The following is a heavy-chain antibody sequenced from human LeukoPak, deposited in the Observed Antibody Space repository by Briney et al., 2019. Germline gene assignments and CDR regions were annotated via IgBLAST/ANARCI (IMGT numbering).Heavy chain of an antibody. D-gene: IGHD3-22*01. CDR1: GYTFTSYG. Sequence: ASVKVSCKASGYTFTSYGISWVRQASGQGLEWMGWISAYNGNTNYAQKLQGRVTMTTDTSTSTAYMELRSLRSDDTAVYYCARDPRDHYYDSSGSLDYWGQGTLVTVSS. CDR2: ISAYNGNT. CDR3: ARDPRDHYYDSSGSLDY. J-gene: IGHJ4*02. V-gene: IGHV1-18*01.